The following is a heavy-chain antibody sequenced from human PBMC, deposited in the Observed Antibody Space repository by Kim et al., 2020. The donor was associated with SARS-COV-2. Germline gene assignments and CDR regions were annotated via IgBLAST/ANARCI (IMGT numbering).Heavy chain of an antibody. Sequence: GGSLRLSCTASGFIFSNHAMHWVRQAPGKGLEWVAAIWNDGINRNYLDSVKGRFTISRDKSKNTLYLQMNSLRAEDTAVYYCARGCGGDCNTINVFDIWGRGTMVTVSS. CDR1: GFIFSNHA. CDR3: ARGCGGDCNTINVFDI. CDR2: IWNDGINR. J-gene: IGHJ3*02. D-gene: IGHD2-21*02. V-gene: IGHV3-33*01.